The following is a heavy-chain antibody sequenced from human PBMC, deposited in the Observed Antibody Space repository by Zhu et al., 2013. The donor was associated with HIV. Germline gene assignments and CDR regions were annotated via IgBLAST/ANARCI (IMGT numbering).Heavy chain of an antibody. CDR3: ARRYCTGGSCYPDY. J-gene: IGHJ4*02. CDR2: INPNTGDT. CDR1: GYTFTSYA. V-gene: IGHV1-2*02. Sequence: QVHLVQSGPELKKPGASVRVSCKASGYTFTSYALAWVRQAPGQGLEWMGWINPNTGDTIYAQKFQGRVTMTRDTSTRTAYLELRSDDTAIYYCARRYCTGGSCYPDYWGQGTLVTVSS. D-gene: IGHD2-8*02.